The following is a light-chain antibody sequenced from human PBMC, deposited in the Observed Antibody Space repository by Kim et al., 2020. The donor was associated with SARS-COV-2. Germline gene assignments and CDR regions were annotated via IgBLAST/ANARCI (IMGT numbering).Light chain of an antibody. CDR3: SSYTSSSTWV. J-gene: IGLJ3*02. V-gene: IGLV2-14*04. Sequence: GPSRTVSATGTSSDVGGCNYVAWYQQHPGKAPKLMIYDVSKRPSGVSNRFSGSKFGNAASLTISGLQAEEEADYYCSSYTSSSTWVFGGGTQVTVL. CDR2: DVS. CDR1: SSDVGGCNY.